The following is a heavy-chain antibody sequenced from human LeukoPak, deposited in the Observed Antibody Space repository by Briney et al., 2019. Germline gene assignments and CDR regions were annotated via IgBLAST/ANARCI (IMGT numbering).Heavy chain of an antibody. J-gene: IGHJ4*02. V-gene: IGHV3-23*01. D-gene: IGHD3-22*01. Sequence: PGGSLRLSCAASGFTFSSYAMSWVRKAPGKGWKWFSAISGSGGSTYYADSVKGRFTISRDNSKNTLYLQMNSLRAEDTAVYYCAKEFRVVVPFDYWGQGTLVTVSS. CDR3: AKEFRVVVPFDY. CDR1: GFTFSSYA. CDR2: ISGSGGST.